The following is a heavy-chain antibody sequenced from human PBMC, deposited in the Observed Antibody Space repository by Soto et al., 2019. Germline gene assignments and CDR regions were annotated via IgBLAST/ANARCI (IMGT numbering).Heavy chain of an antibody. CDR2: ISIDGSTT. Sequence: PGGSLRLSCAASAFTFGSNWMHWVRQVPGKGLVWVSHISIDGSTTNYADSVKGRFTISRDNAKNTLYLQMNSLRAEDTAVYYCAGALGYLSGCCGQGTLVTVSS. D-gene: IGHD3-22*01. J-gene: IGHJ4*02. V-gene: IGHV3-74*01. CDR3: AGALGYLSGC. CDR1: AFTFGSNW.